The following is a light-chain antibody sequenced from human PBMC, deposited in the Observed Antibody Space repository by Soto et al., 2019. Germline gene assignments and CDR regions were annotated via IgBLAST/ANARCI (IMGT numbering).Light chain of an antibody. V-gene: IGLV2-14*01. CDR3: SSYGSRSTRVV. CDR1: SSDVGGYNF. Sequence: QSVLTQPASVSGSPGQSITISCTGTSSDVGGYNFVSWYQQHPGKAPKVMIFDVSNRPSGVSNRFSGSKSGSTASLTISGLQAEDEADYYCSSYGSRSTRVVFGGGTKLTVL. CDR2: DVS. J-gene: IGLJ2*01.